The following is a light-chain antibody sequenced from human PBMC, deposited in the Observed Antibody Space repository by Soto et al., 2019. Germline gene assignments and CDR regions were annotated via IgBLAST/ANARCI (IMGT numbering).Light chain of an antibody. CDR1: QAIRTA. CDR3: QQCHRYLT. J-gene: IGKJ1*01. CDR2: AAS. Sequence: AIQLTQSPSSLSASVGDRVTITCRASQAIRTALGWYQQKPGKVPKLLIYAASTLQSGVPSRFSGSGSGTDFTLTISSLPPDDIATYYCQQCHRYLTFGQGTKVDIK. V-gene: IGKV1-6*01.